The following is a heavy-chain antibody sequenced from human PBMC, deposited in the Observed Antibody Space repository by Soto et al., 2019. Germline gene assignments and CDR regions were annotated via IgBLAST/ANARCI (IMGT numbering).Heavy chain of an antibody. D-gene: IGHD1-26*01. CDR3: ARVGIVGAPWGFDP. J-gene: IGHJ5*02. Sequence: QVQLVQSGAEVKKPGSSVKVSCKASGGTFSSYTISWVRQAPGQGLEWMGRIIPILGIANYAQKFQGRVTITADKSTSTAYMELSSLRSEDTAVYYCARVGIVGAPWGFDPWGQGTLVTVSS. CDR2: IIPILGIA. CDR1: GGTFSSYT. V-gene: IGHV1-69*02.